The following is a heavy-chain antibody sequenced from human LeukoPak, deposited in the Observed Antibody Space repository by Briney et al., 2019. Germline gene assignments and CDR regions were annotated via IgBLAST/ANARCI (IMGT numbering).Heavy chain of an antibody. CDR1: GFTFSSYG. Sequence: QSGGSLRLSCTASGFTFSSYGMSWVPQAPGKGLEWVSAISGSGGSTYYADSVKGRFTISRDNSKNTLYLQMNSLRAEDTAVYYCAKYLRPDYWGQGTLVTVSS. CDR3: AKYLRPDY. V-gene: IGHV3-23*01. D-gene: IGHD4-17*01. CDR2: ISGSGGST. J-gene: IGHJ4*02.